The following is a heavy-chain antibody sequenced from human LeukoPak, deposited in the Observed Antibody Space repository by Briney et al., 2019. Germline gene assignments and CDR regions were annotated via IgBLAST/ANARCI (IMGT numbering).Heavy chain of an antibody. D-gene: IGHD3-22*01. Sequence: ASVKVSCKASGYTFTGYYMHWVRQAPGQGLEWMGRINPNSGGTNYAQKFQGRVTMTRDTSISTAYMELSRLRSDDTAVYYRARDYYDSSGYYGYWGQGTLVTVSS. J-gene: IGHJ4*02. CDR1: GYTFTGYY. V-gene: IGHV1-2*06. CDR2: INPNSGGT. CDR3: ARDYYDSSGYYGY.